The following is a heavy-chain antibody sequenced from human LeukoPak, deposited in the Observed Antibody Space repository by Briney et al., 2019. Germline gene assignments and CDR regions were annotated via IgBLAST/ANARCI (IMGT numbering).Heavy chain of an antibody. CDR1: GYTFTSYG. J-gene: IGHJ3*02. CDR2: ISAYNGNT. V-gene: IGHV1-18*01. D-gene: IGHD1-26*01. Sequence: ASVKVSCKASGYTFTSYGISWVRQAPGQGLEWMGWISAYNGNTNYAQKLQGRVTMTTDTSTSTAYMELRSLRSDDTAVYYCARIVGATTDYAFDIWGQGTMVTVSS. CDR3: ARIVGATTDYAFDI.